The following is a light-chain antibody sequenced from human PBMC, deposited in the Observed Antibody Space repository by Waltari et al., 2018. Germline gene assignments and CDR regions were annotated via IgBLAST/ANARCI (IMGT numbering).Light chain of an antibody. J-gene: IGLJ2*01. Sequence: FMLTQPHSVSESPGKTVTISCTRSSGNIATNYVQWYQQRPGSAPRKVICEDNQRPSGFPCLFSGSIDSASNSSSLIISGLKAEDEADYYCQSFDSSHVVFGGGTKLTVL. V-gene: IGLV6-57*03. CDR1: SGNIATNY. CDR3: QSFDSSHVV. CDR2: EDN.